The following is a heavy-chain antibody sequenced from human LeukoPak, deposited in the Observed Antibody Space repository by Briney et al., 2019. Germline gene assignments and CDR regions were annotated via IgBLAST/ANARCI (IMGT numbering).Heavy chain of an antibody. CDR3: ARDGSGTTNFDY. D-gene: IGHD3-10*01. CDR1: GFTFSSYS. J-gene: IGHJ4*02. V-gene: IGHV3-21*01. CDR2: ISSSSYI. Sequence: GGSLRLSCAASGFTFSSYSMNWVRQAPGKGLEWVSSISSSSYIYYADSVKGRFTVSGDNAKNSLYLQMNGLRAEDTAVYYCARDGSGTTNFDYWGQGTLVTVSS.